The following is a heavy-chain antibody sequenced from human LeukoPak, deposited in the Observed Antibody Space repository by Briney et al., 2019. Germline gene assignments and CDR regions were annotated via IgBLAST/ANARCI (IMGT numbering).Heavy chain of an antibody. D-gene: IGHD2-15*01. V-gene: IGHV3-21*01. J-gene: IGHJ4*02. Sequence: PGGSLRLSCAASGFTFSSYSMNWVRQAPGKGLEWVSSISSSSSYTYYADSVKGRFTISRDNAKNSLYLQMNSLRAEDTAVYYCARGGPPTWYPADYWGQGTLVTVSS. CDR2: ISSSSSYT. CDR3: ARGGPPTWYPADY. CDR1: GFTFSSYS.